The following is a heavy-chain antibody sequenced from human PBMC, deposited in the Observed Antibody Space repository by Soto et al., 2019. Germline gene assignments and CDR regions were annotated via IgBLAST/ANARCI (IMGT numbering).Heavy chain of an antibody. CDR3: TRQGRGQGRDYFDNTFDSASIDQ. CDR2: IRSKPHNHAT. J-gene: IGHJ4*02. CDR1: GFSFSGSA. V-gene: IGHV3-73*02. Sequence: EVQLVESGGGVVQPGGSLTLSCAASGFSFSGSAMHWVRQASGKGLEWVGRIRSKPHNHATAYAASVEGRFTISRDDSTNTAYLQMNSLKTEDTAVYYCTRQGRGQGRDYFDNTFDSASIDQWGQGTLVTVSS. D-gene: IGHD3-22*01.